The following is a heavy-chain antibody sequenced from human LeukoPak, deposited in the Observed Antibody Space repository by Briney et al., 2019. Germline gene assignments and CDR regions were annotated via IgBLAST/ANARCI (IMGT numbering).Heavy chain of an antibody. D-gene: IGHD2-15*01. CDR3: ARGAGDIVVVVAECWFDP. Sequence: GASVKVSCKASGYTFTGYYMHWVRQAPGQGLEWMGWINPSSGGTNYAQKFQGRVTMTRDTSISTAYMELSRLRSDDTAVYYCARGAGDIVVVVAECWFDPWGQGTLVTVSS. J-gene: IGHJ5*02. V-gene: IGHV1-2*02. CDR2: INPSSGGT. CDR1: GYTFTGYY.